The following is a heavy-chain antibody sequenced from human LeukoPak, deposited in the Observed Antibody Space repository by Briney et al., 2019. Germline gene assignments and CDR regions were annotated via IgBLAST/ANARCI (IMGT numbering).Heavy chain of an antibody. D-gene: IGHD4-17*01. V-gene: IGHV1-69*06. CDR3: VRVLRGYGDYVDLVQ. CDR2: LIPIFDTT. CDR1: VDSFNVYG. Sequence: SVRVSRKASVDSFNVYGNRWVPQAPRRGLVWVGDLIPIFDTTMYTQAQRGRLKITADTTTSTAYMAQNTVTCRHTRVYFCVRVLRGYGDYVDLVQWGQGTLVTVSS. J-gene: IGHJ4*02.